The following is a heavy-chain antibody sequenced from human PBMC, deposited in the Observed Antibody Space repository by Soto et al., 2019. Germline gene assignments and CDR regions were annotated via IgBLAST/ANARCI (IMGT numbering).Heavy chain of an antibody. Sequence: QVQLVESGGGVVQPGRSLRLSCAASGFTFSSYGMHWVRQAPGKGLEWVAVISYDGSNKYYADSVKGRFTISRDNSKNTLYLQMNSLRAEDTAVYYCAKTGLGGYWYFDYWGQGTLVTVSS. D-gene: IGHD2-21*02. CDR2: ISYDGSNK. J-gene: IGHJ4*02. CDR1: GFTFSSYG. CDR3: AKTGLGGYWYFDY. V-gene: IGHV3-30*18.